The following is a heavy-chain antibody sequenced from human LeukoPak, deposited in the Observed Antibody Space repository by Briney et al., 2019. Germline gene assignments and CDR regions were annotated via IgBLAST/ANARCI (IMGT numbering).Heavy chain of an antibody. Sequence: ASVKVSCKASGYTFTSYYMHWVRQAPGQGLEWMGIINPSGGSTSYAQKFQGRVTMTRDTSTSTVYMELSSLRSEDTAVYYCAREANSGSYYGNWFDPWGQGTLVTVSS. CDR3: AREANSGSYYGNWFDP. CDR1: GYTFTSYY. CDR2: INPSGGST. J-gene: IGHJ5*02. V-gene: IGHV1-46*01. D-gene: IGHD1-26*01.